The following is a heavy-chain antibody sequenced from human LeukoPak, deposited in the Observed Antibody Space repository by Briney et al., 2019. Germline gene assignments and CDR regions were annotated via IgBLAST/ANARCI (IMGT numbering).Heavy chain of an antibody. CDR3: AGVVVVAATIDC. V-gene: IGHV4-39*01. CDR1: GGSISSSSYY. J-gene: IGHJ4*02. D-gene: IGHD2-15*01. Sequence: SETLSLTCTVSGGSISSSSYYWGWIHQPPGKGLEWIGSIYYSGSTYYNPSLKSRVTISVDTSKNQFSLKLSSVTAADTAVYYCAGVVVVAATIDCWGQGTLVTVSS. CDR2: IYYSGST.